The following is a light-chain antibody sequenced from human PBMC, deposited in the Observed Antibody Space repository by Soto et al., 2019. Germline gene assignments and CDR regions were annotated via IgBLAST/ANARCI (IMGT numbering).Light chain of an antibody. Sequence: ENVLTQYLATLSLTARDRATLXWRASQNVSSYLAWYQQKPGQAPRLLIYDASNRATGIPARFSGSESGTDFTLTISRLEPGDFAVYYCQQYCSSPGTFGQGTKVDI. CDR1: QNVSSY. J-gene: IGKJ1*01. CDR2: DAS. CDR3: QQYCSSPGT. V-gene: IGKV3-11*01.